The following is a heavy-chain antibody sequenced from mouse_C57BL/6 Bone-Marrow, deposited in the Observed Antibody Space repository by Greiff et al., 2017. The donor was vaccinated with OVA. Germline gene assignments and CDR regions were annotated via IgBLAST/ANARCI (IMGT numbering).Heavy chain of an antibody. CDR1: GYTFTSYW. D-gene: IGHD2-1*01. Sequence: QVQLQQPGAELVMPGASVKLSCKASGYTFTSYWMHWVKQRPGQGLEWIGEIDPSDSYTNYNQKFKGKSTLTVDKSSSTAYLQLSSLTSADSAVYSCEKEDIYYGNYLYYYAMDYWGQGTSVTVSS. CDR3: EKEDIYYGNYLYYYAMDY. CDR2: IDPSDSYT. V-gene: IGHV1-69*01. J-gene: IGHJ4*01.